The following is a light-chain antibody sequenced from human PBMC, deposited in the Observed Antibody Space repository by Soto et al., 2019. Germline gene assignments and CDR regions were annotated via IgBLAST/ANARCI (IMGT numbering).Light chain of an antibody. CDR1: QSVSSS. Sequence: EIVLTQSPATLSLSPGERATLSCRASQSVSSSLAWYQQKPGQAPRLLIYDESSRATGIPARFSGSGSGTDFTLTISSLEPEDFAVYYCQQRSNWPRLTFGGGTKVEIK. CDR3: QQRSNWPRLT. CDR2: DES. V-gene: IGKV3-11*01. J-gene: IGKJ4*01.